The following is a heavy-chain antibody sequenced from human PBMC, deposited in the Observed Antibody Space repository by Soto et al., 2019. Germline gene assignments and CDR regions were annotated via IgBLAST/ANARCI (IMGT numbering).Heavy chain of an antibody. CDR3: AREYGNLYNWFDP. CDR2: IYYSGST. J-gene: IGHJ5*02. Sequence: SETLSLTCTVSGGSISSGDYYWSGIRQPPGKGLEWIGYIYYSGSTYYNPSLKSRVTISVDTSKNQFSLKLSSVTAADTAVYYCAREYGNLYNWFDPWGQGTLVTVSS. CDR1: GGSISSGDYY. D-gene: IGHD4-17*01. V-gene: IGHV4-30-4*01.